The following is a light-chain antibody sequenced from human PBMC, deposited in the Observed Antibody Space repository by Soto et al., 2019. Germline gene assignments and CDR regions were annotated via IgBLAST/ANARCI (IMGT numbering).Light chain of an antibody. CDR3: QQYNSWPPIT. J-gene: IGKJ5*01. V-gene: IGKV3-15*01. CDR2: GAS. Sequence: DIVLTQSPGTLSVSPGERVTLSCRASRSVGSNLAWFQQKPGQAPKLLIYGASIRVTGVPARFSGSGSGTDFSLTISSLQSEDFAAFYCQQYNSWPPITFGQGTRLEIK. CDR1: RSVGSN.